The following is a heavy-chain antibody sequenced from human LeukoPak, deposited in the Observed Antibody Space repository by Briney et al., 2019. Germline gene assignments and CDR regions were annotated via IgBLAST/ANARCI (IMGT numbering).Heavy chain of an antibody. CDR3: ARGVIMITFGGVIVNGGLDY. CDR2: IYYSGST. D-gene: IGHD3-16*02. CDR1: GGSISSYY. V-gene: IGHV4-59*01. Sequence: SETLSLTCTVSGGSISSYYWSWIRQPPGKGLEWIGYIYYSGSTNYNPSLKSRVTISVDTSKNQFSLKLSSVTAADTAVYYCARGVIMITFGGVIVNGGLDYWGQGTLVTVSS. J-gene: IGHJ4*02.